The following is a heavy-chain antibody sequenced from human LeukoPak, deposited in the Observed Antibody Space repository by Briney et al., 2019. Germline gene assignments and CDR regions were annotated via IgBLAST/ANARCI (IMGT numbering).Heavy chain of an antibody. CDR3: TSWGDTTAEYFQR. CDR1: GFTFNRCW. CDR2: INPDGRDT. V-gene: IGHV3-7*01. J-gene: IGHJ1*01. D-gene: IGHD2-21*02. Sequence: GGSLRLSCVVSGFTFNRCWMNWVRQASGKGLEWVAHINPDGRDTYYVDSVKGRFTISRDNAQNSMYLQMNSLRVEDTAVYYCTSWGDTTAEYFQRWGQGTLVTVSS.